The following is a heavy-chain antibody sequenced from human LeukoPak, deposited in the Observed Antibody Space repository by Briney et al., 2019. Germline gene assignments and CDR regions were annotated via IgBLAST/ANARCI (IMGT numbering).Heavy chain of an antibody. CDR3: ARYSEVYYYVDV. CDR2: IRSYSSYI. CDR1: GFTFDTYN. Sequence: GGSLRLSCAASGFTFDTYNFNWVRQAPGKGLEWVASIRSYSSYIHYADSVKGRFTISRDDAKKSLDLQMNSLRAEDTAVYFCARYSEVYYYVDVWGAGTTVIVSS. D-gene: IGHD2-21*01. J-gene: IGHJ6*03. V-gene: IGHV3-21*04.